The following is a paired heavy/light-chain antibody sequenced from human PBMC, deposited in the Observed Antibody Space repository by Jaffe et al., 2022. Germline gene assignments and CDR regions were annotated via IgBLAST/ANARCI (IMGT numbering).Light chain of an antibody. Sequence: EIVLTQSPGTLSLSPGERATLSCRASQSVTTNYLAWYQQKPGQAPTLLIYGASNRATGIPDRFSGSGSGTDFTLTISRLEPEDFAVYYCQHYRYSPPLFTFGPGTKVDIK. CDR2: GAS. J-gene: IGKJ3*01. CDR1: QSVTTNY. CDR3: QHYRYSPPLFT. V-gene: IGKV3-20*01.
Heavy chain of an antibody. CDR3: ARNYYGSGSYPRYYFDY. V-gene: IGHV3-74*01. CDR1: GFTFSSYW. J-gene: IGHJ4*02. Sequence: EVQLVESGGGLVQPGGSLRLSCADSGFTFSSYWMHWVRQAPGKGLVWVSRINSDGSSTNYADSVKGRFTISRDNAKNTLYLQMNSLRAEDTAVYYCARNYYGSGSYPRYYFDYWGQGTLVTVSS. D-gene: IGHD3-10*01. CDR2: INSDGSST.